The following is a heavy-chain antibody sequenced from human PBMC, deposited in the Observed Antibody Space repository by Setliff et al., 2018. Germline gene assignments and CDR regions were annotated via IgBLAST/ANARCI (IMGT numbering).Heavy chain of an antibody. V-gene: IGHV5-51*01. CDR2: VYPGDSDT. Sequence: GESLKISCKGSGYSFTTYWIAWVRQKPGKGLEWMGIVYPGDSDTQYSPSFQGQVTFSSDKSINTAYLHLSSLKASDTAMYYCAREHVSGHSEYWGQGTLVTVS. J-gene: IGHJ4*02. D-gene: IGHD1-26*01. CDR1: GYSFTTYW. CDR3: AREHVSGHSEY.